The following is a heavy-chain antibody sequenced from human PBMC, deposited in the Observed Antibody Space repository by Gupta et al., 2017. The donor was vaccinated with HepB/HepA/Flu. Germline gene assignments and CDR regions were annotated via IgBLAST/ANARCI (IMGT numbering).Heavy chain of an antibody. CDR2: ISPRGGAT. Sequence: QVHLVQSGAGVKEPGASVEVCCRAAGYHFNSHYLHWVRQAPGQGPEWMGMISPRGGATSYSQSVQDRVIVTTDKSTGTVYMELRSLRIGDTAVYYCAREESGLWAFDVWGQGTLVTVSS. J-gene: IGHJ3*01. D-gene: IGHD3-10*01. CDR3: AREESGLWAFDV. V-gene: IGHV1-46*02. CDR1: GYHFNSHY.